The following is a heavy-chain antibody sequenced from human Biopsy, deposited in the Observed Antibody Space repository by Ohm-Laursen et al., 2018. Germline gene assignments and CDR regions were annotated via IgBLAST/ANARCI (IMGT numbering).Heavy chain of an antibody. D-gene: IGHD5-24*01. CDR1: GNTFATYH. V-gene: IGHV1-46*01. CDR3: ARAGVGSDGTDSYYYGTDV. CDR2: ISPSGATT. J-gene: IGHJ6*02. Sequence: GSSVKVSCKASGNTFATYHIHWVRQAPGQGLEWMGVISPSGATTSFSQKFQGRITMTRDTSTGTVYMDLNSLGSEDTAVYYCARAGVGSDGTDSYYYGTDVWGPGTTVTVSS.